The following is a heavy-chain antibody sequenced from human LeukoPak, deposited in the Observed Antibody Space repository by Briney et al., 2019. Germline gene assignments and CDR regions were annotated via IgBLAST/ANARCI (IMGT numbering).Heavy chain of an antibody. V-gene: IGHV4-4*02. Sequence: SETLSLTCAVSGGSISSSNWWSWVRQPPGKGLEWIGEIYHSGSTNYNPSLKSRVTISVDKSKNQFSLKLSSVTAADTAVYYCARVDCSSTSCHYNWFDPWGQGTLVTVSS. CDR2: IYHSGST. D-gene: IGHD2-2*01. CDR3: ARVDCSSTSCHYNWFDP. J-gene: IGHJ5*02. CDR1: GGSISSSNW.